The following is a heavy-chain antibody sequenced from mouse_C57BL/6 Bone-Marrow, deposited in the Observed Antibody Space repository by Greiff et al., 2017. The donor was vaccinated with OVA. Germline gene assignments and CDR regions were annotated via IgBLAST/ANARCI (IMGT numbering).Heavy chain of an antibody. V-gene: IGHV3-6*01. CDR3: ARDRIYYDYLYYFDY. CDR1: GYSITSGYY. J-gene: IGHJ2*01. D-gene: IGHD2-4*01. CDR2: ISYDGSN. Sequence: DVQLQESGPGLVKPSQSLSLTCSVTGYSITSGYYWNWIRQFPGNKLEWMGYISYDGSNNYNPSLKNRISITRDTSKNQFFLKLNSVTTEDTATYYCARDRIYYDYLYYFDYWGQGTTLTVSS.